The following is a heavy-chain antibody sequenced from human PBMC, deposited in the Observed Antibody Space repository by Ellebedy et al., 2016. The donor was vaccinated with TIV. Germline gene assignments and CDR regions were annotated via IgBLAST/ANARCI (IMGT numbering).Heavy chain of an antibody. CDR3: AKEESSGRFDY. Sequence: GGSLRLXXAASGFTFSSVATSWVRQAPGKGLEWVSGFSDSGGRTYYADSVKGRFTISRDNSKNMLYLQMNSLRVDDTAVYYCAKEESSGRFDYWGQGTLVTVSS. D-gene: IGHD6-19*01. CDR2: FSDSGGRT. CDR1: GFTFSSVA. J-gene: IGHJ4*02. V-gene: IGHV3-23*01.